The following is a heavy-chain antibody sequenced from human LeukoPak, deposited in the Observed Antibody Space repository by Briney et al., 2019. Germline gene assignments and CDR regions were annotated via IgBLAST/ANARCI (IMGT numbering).Heavy chain of an antibody. CDR1: GASIFNYY. V-gene: IGHV4-59*01. J-gene: IGHJ1*01. CDR2: VHHSGRT. CDR3: ARDLRAKY. D-gene: IGHD4/OR15-4a*01. Sequence: SETLSLTCNVSGASIFNYYWSWIRQAPGKGLEWIGYVHHSGRTNSNPSLGSRVTVSVDTSTSQLSLNLTSVTTADTAVYFCARDLRAKYWGQGTLVFVSS.